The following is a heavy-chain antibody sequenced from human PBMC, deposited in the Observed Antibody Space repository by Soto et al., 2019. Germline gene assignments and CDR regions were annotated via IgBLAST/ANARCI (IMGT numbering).Heavy chain of an antibody. CDR2: IGNSGGST. Sequence: PGGSLKLSCVASGFSFSSYTMHWVRQAPGRGLEWVSIIGNSGGSTFYADSVKGRCTISRDNSKNTLYLQMNNLRAEDTAVYYCAKHFDSGCPDYWGQGT. CDR3: AKHFDSGCPDY. D-gene: IGHD6-19*01. CDR1: GFSFSSYT. J-gene: IGHJ4*02. V-gene: IGHV3-23*01.